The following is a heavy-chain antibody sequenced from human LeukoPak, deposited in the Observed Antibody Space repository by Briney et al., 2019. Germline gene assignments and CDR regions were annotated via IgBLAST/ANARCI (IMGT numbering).Heavy chain of an antibody. CDR3: ARDDPITMVHGMDV. CDR2: IYYSGST. D-gene: IGHD3-10*01. CDR1: GGSISSGGYY. Sequence: PSETLSLTCTVSGGSISSGGYYWSWIRQHPGKGLEWIGYIYYSGSTYYNPSLKSRVTISVDTSKNQFSLKLSSVTAADTAVYYCARDDPITMVHGMDVWGQGTTVTVSS. V-gene: IGHV4-31*03. J-gene: IGHJ6*02.